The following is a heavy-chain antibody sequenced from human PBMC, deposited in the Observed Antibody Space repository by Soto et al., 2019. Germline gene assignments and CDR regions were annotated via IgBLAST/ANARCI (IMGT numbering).Heavy chain of an antibody. J-gene: IGHJ3*02. CDR2: IIPIFGTA. V-gene: IGHV1-69*13. CDR3: ARARGSYYYDSSGYYPSPDAFDI. Sequence: SGKVSCKASGGTFSSYAISWVRQAPGQGLEWMGGIIPIFGTANYAQKFQGRVTITADESTSTAYMELSSLRSEDTAVYYCARARGSYYYDSSGYYPSPDAFDIWGQGTMVTVSS. CDR1: GGTFSSYA. D-gene: IGHD3-22*01.